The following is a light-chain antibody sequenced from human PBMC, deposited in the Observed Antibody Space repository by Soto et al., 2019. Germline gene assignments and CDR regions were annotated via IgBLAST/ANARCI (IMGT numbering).Light chain of an antibody. CDR2: DAS. V-gene: IGKV3-15*01. J-gene: IGKJ5*01. CDR1: HSVGTK. Sequence: EIVITQSPATLSASPGETATLSCRASHSVGTKLAWYQQRPGQAPRLLISDASTRATSISARFSGSGSVTQFTLTISSLQPEDFATYYCQQFNNYPSFGQGTRLEI. CDR3: QQFNNYPS.